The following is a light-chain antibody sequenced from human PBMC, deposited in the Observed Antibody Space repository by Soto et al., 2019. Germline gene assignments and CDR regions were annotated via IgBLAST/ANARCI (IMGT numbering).Light chain of an antibody. V-gene: IGKV3-11*01. CDR2: DAS. CDR1: QSISIY. Sequence: EIVLTQSPATLSLSPGERATLSCRASQSISIYLAWYQHKPGQAPRLLIYDASNRATGIPARFSGSGSGTDFTLTISSLEPEDFAVYYCQQRSNWWTFGQGPKVDIK. CDR3: QQRSNWWT. J-gene: IGKJ1*01.